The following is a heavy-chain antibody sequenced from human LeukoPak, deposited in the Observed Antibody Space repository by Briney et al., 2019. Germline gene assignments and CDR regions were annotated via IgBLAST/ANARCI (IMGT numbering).Heavy chain of an antibody. CDR2: ISSGSSTM. J-gene: IGHJ6*02. D-gene: IGHD2-2*01. CDR1: GFTFSSYT. CDR3: ARDSTDCSSTSCYFRYYGVDV. Sequence: GGSLRLSCAASGFTFSSYTMNWVRQAPGKGLEWVSYISSGSSTMYYADSVKGRFTISRDNAKNSLYLQMNSLRDEDTAVYYCARDSTDCSSTSCYFRYYGVDVWGQGTTVTVS. V-gene: IGHV3-48*02.